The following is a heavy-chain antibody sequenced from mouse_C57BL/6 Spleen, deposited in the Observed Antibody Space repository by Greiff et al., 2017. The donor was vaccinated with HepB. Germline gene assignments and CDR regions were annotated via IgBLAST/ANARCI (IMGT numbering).Heavy chain of an antibody. CDR1: GYTFTSYW. CDR3: AIPLSITTDVHFDV. J-gene: IGHJ1*03. V-gene: IGHV1-64*01. D-gene: IGHD1-1*01. CDR2: IHPNSGST. Sequence: QVQLQQPGAELVKPGASVKLSCKASGYTFTSYWMHWVKQRPGQGLEWIGMIHPNSGSTNYNEKFKSKATLTVDKSSSTAYMQLSSLTSEDSAVYYCAIPLSITTDVHFDVWGTGTTVTVSS.